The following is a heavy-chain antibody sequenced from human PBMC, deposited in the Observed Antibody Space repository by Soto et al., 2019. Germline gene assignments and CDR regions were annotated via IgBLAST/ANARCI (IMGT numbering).Heavy chain of an antibody. CDR1: GGSFSGYY. V-gene: IGHV4-34*01. Sequence: SETLSLTCAVYGGSFSGYYWSWIRQPPGKGLEWIGEINHSGSTNYNPSLKSRVTISVDTSKNQFSLKLSSVTAADTAVYYCARGYCSSTSCYPGVEPIPESIDFRGQGTLVTVSS. CDR3: ARGYCSSTSCYPGVEPIPESIDF. J-gene: IGHJ4*02. D-gene: IGHD2-2*01. CDR2: INHSGST.